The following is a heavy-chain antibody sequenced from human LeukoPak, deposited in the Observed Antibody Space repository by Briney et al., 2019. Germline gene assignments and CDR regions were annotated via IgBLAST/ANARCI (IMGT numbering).Heavy chain of an antibody. CDR2: ITWHSEIT. Sequence: GRCLTLSCAGSGGTFDDYPMHWVRQTPGKGLEWVSGITWHSEITGYADSVKGRFTISRDNAQNSLYLEMNSLRPEDTALYYCAAVPETDFWTGFYVDYWGRGTLVTVSS. CDR1: GGTFDDYP. CDR3: AAVPETDFWTGFYVDY. D-gene: IGHD3/OR15-3a*01. V-gene: IGHV3-9*01. J-gene: IGHJ4*02.